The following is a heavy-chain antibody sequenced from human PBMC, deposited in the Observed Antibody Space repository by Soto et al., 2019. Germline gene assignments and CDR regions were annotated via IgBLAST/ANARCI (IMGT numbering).Heavy chain of an antibody. V-gene: IGHV1-69*13. J-gene: IGHJ5*02. CDR1: GGTFSSYA. CDR2: IIPIFGTA. Sequence: SVKVSCKASGGTFSSYAISWVRQAPGQGLEWMGGIIPIFGTANYAQKFQGRVTITADESTSTAYMELSSLRSEDTAVYYCAREDCSGGSCYWFDPWGQGTLVTVSS. D-gene: IGHD2-15*01. CDR3: AREDCSGGSCYWFDP.